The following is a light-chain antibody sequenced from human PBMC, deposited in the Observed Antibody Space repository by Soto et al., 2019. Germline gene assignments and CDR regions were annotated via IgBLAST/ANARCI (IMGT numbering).Light chain of an antibody. V-gene: IGLV2-14*01. J-gene: IGLJ1*01. CDR1: SSDVGGYNY. Sequence: QSALTQPASVSGSPGQSITISCTGTSSDVGGYNYVSWYQQHPGKAPRLMIYDVSNRPSGVSNRFSGSKSGNTASLTISGLLAEDEADYYCSPYTSTTTHVFGTGTKVTVL. CDR2: DVS. CDR3: SPYTSTTTHV.